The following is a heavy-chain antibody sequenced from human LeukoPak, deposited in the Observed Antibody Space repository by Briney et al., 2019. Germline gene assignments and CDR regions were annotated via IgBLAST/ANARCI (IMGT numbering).Heavy chain of an antibody. J-gene: IGHJ4*02. V-gene: IGHV3-9*01. CDR2: ISWNSGSI. Sequence: PGRSLRLSCTASGFTFDDYAMHWVRQAPGKGLEWVSGISWNSGSIGYADSVKGRFTISRDNAKNSLYLQMNSLRAEDTALYYCAKDSGYDSGHFDYWGQGTLVTVSS. CDR1: GFTFDDYA. D-gene: IGHD5-12*01. CDR3: AKDSGYDSGHFDY.